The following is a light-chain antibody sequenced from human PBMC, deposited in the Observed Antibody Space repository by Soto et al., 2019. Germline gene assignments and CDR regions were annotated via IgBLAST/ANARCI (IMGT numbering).Light chain of an antibody. CDR2: EVS. V-gene: IGLV2-14*03. CDR3: RSFTKTATLVL. Sequence: QSALTQPASVSGSPGQSITISCNGTSSDIGGFNYVSWYQQHPGKAPTLIIYEVSNRPSGIAHRFSGSKSGDTASLTISGLQAEDEADYYCRSFTKTATLVLFGGGTPLTVL. J-gene: IGLJ2*01. CDR1: SSDIGGFNY.